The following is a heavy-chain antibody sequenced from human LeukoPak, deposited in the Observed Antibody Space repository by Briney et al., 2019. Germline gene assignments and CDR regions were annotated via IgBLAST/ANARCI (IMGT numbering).Heavy chain of an antibody. V-gene: IGHV4-59*01. Sequence: SETLSLTCSVSGASISNWYWSWIQQPPGKGLEWIGHIYDSGTTNYHPSLKTRVTISMDTSKNQVSLKLRSVTAADTAVYYCARETSLPGYSGGLGFNHWGQGTLVTVSS. CDR2: IYDSGTT. CDR3: ARETSLPGYSGGLGFNH. J-gene: IGHJ4*02. CDR1: GASISNWY. D-gene: IGHD6-19*01.